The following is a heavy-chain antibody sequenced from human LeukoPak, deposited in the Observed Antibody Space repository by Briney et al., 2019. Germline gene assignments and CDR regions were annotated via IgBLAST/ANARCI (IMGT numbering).Heavy chain of an antibody. J-gene: IGHJ5*02. Sequence: SETLSLTCAVYGGSFSGYYWSWIRQPPGKGLEWIGEINHSGSTNYNPSLKSRVTISVDTSKNQFSLKLSSVTAADTAVYYCARAVYCSSTSCPPGGWFDPWGQGTLVTVSS. CDR3: ARAVYCSSTSCPPGGWFDP. CDR1: GGSFSGYY. D-gene: IGHD2-2*01. CDR2: INHSGST. V-gene: IGHV4-34*01.